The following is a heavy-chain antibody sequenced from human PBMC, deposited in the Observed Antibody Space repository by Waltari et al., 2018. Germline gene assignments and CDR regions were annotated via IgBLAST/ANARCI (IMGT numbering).Heavy chain of an antibody. D-gene: IGHD5-18*01. CDR1: GGSISSSSYY. J-gene: IGHJ4*02. Sequence: QLQLQESGPGLVKPSETLSLTCTVSGGSISSSSYYWGWIRQPPGKGLEWIGSIYYSGSTYYNPSLKSRVTISVDTPKNQFSLKLSSVTAADTAVYYCARTHSRTTGGYSFDYWGQGTLVTVSS. CDR2: IYYSGST. V-gene: IGHV4-39*07. CDR3: ARTHSRTTGGYSFDY.